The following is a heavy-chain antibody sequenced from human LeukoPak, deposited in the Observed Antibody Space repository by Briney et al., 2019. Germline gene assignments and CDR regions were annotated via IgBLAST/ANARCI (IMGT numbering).Heavy chain of an antibody. CDR1: GFTFSSYA. CDR3: AREGGHCSGGSCYFDY. J-gene: IGHJ4*02. V-gene: IGHV3-23*01. CDR2: ISGRGGST. D-gene: IGHD2-15*01. Sequence: GGSLRLSCAASGFTFSSYAMSWVRQAPGKGLEWVSSISGRGGSTYSADSVKGRFTICRDNSKNTLYLQMNSLRAEDTAVYYCAREGGHCSGGSCYFDYWGQGTLVTVSS.